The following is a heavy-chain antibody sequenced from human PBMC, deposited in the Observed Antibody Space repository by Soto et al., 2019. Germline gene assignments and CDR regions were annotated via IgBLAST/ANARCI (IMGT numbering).Heavy chain of an antibody. V-gene: IGHV4-59*01. CDR3: ARVSGLGGWFGESGAHFDY. CDR1: GGSISSYY. Sequence: NPSETLSLTCTVSGGSISSYYWSWIRQPPGKGLEWIGYIYYSGSTNYNPSLKSRVTISVDTSKNQFSLKLSSVTAADTAVYYCARVSGLGGWFGESGAHFDYWGQGTLVTVSS. J-gene: IGHJ4*02. D-gene: IGHD3-10*01. CDR2: IYYSGST.